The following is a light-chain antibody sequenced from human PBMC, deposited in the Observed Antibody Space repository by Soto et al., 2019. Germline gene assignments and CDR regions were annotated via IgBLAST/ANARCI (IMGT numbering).Light chain of an antibody. Sequence: QSALTQPASVSGSAGQSITISCTGTSSDVGGYNYVSWYQQHPGKAPKLMIYDVSNRPSGVSNRFSGSKSGNTASLTISGLQAEDEADYYCSSYTSSSPLVFGGGTKVTVL. CDR3: SSYTSSSPLV. J-gene: IGLJ2*01. CDR2: DVS. V-gene: IGLV2-14*01. CDR1: SSDVGGYNY.